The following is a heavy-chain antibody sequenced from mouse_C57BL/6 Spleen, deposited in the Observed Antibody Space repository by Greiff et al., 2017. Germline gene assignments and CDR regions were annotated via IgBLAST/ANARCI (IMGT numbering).Heavy chain of an antibody. Sequence: QVQLQQPGAELVKPGASVTMSCKASGYTFTSYWITWVKQRPGQGLEWIGDIYPGSGSTNYNEKFKSTATLTVDTSSSTAYMQLSSLTSEDSAVYYCAGGSSYDAMDYWGQGTSVTVSS. CDR2: IYPGSGST. CDR1: GYTFTSYW. V-gene: IGHV1-55*01. J-gene: IGHJ4*01. D-gene: IGHD1-1*01. CDR3: AGGSSYDAMDY.